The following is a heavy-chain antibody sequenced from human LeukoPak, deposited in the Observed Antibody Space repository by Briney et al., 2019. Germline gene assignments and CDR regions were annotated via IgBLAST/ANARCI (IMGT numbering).Heavy chain of an antibody. CDR1: GGPLSTYY. Sequence: NPSDPLSLPCTVSGGPLSTYYWRCIGAPPGKGLEWSGYIYYSGSTPYNPSLKSRVTISVDTSKNQFSLELSSVTAADTAVYYCARLNGGNWGQGTLVTVSS. J-gene: IGHJ4*02. CDR2: IYYSGST. CDR3: ARLNGGN. D-gene: IGHD3-16*01. V-gene: IGHV4-59*08.